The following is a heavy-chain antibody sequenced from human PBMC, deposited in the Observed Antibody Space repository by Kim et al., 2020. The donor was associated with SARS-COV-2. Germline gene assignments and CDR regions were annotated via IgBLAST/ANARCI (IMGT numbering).Heavy chain of an antibody. V-gene: IGHV4-34*01. Sequence: SETLSLTCAVYGGSFSGYYWSWIRQPPGKGLEWIGEINHSGSTNYNPSLKSRVTISVDTSKNQFSLKLSSVTAADTAVYYCAREGQRWLGRYSFDYWGQGTLVTVSS. J-gene: IGHJ4*02. CDR3: AREGQRWLGRYSFDY. D-gene: IGHD5-12*01. CDR2: INHSGST. CDR1: GGSFSGYY.